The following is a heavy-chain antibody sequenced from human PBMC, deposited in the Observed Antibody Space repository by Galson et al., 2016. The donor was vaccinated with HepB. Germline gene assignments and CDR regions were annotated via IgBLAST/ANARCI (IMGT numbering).Heavy chain of an antibody. CDR2: SYIGGDT. Sequence: SLRLSCAASGFTVSNYYMNWVRQAPGKGLEWVSVSYIGGDTYYAASVKGRFTISRDNSKNTMYLQRHSLRVEDTAVYYCAGEPGIPNGMDVWGQGTTVTVSS. D-gene: IGHD1-14*01. CDR3: AGEPGIPNGMDV. V-gene: IGHV3-66*01. J-gene: IGHJ6*02. CDR1: GFTVSNYY.